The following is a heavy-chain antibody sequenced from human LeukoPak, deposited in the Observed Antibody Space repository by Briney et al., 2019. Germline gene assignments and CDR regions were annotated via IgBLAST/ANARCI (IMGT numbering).Heavy chain of an antibody. CDR2: INPNSGGT. Sequence: GASVKVSCKASGYTFTGYYIYWVRQAPGQGLEWMGWINPNSGGTNYAQKFQGRVTMTRDTSISTAYMELSRLRSDDTAVYYCARPSGSYGLGFDYWGQGTLVTVSS. CDR1: GYTFTGYY. D-gene: IGHD1-26*01. J-gene: IGHJ4*02. CDR3: ARPSGSYGLGFDY. V-gene: IGHV1-2*02.